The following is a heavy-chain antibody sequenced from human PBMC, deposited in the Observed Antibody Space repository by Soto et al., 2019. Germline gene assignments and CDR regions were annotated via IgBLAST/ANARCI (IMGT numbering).Heavy chain of an antibody. Sequence: GGSLRLSCAASGFTFSSYAMHWVRQAPVKGLEWVAVISYDGSNKYYADSVKGRFTISRDNSKNTLYLQMNSLRAEDTAVYYCARESQGGLLDYWGQGTLVTVSS. D-gene: IGHD3-16*01. V-gene: IGHV3-30*04. CDR2: ISYDGSNK. CDR3: ARESQGGLLDY. CDR1: GFTFSSYA. J-gene: IGHJ4*02.